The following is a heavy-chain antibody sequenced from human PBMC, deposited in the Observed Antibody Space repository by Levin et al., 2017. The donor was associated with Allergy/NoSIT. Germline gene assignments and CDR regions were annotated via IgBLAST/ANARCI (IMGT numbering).Heavy chain of an antibody. V-gene: IGHV4-34*01. J-gene: IGHJ6*03. CDR2: INHSGST. D-gene: IGHD3-9*01. Sequence: PSETLSLTCAVYGGSFSGYYWSWIRQPPGKGLEWIGEINHSGSTNYNPSLKSRVTISVDTSKNQFSLKLSSVTAADTAVYYCAGRRYYDILTGYYHYYYYYYMDVWGKGTTVTVSS. CDR3: AGRRYYDILTGYYHYYYYYYMDV. CDR1: GGSFSGYY.